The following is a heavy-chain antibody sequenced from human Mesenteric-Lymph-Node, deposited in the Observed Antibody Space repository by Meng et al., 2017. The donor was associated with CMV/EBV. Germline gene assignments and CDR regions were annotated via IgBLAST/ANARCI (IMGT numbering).Heavy chain of an antibody. J-gene: IGHJ6*02. CDR1: GFTFDDHA. CDR3: AKDGNSQGYYYYHGLDV. D-gene: IGHD3-3*01. Sequence: GGSLRLSCVASGFTFDDHAMHWVRQAPGKGLEWVSGISWNSGNMGYADSVKGRFTISRDNAKNTLHLQLNSLRPEDTALYYCAKDGNSQGYYYYHGLDVWGQGTTVTVSS. V-gene: IGHV3-9*01. CDR2: ISWNSGNM.